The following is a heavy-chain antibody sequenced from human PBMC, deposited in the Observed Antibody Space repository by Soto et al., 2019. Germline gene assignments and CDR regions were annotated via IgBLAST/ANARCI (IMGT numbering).Heavy chain of an antibody. J-gene: IGHJ6*02. CDR3: ARLGIVGATLPYYYYYGMDV. D-gene: IGHD1-26*01. CDR2: IWYDGSNK. Sequence: QVQLVESGGGVVQPGRSLRLSCAASGFTFSSYGMHWVRQAPGKGLEWVAVIWYDGSNKYYADSVKGRFTISRDNSKNTLHLKMTSLRADDTAVYYCARLGIVGATLPYYYYYGMDVWGQGTTVTVSS. CDR1: GFTFSSYG. V-gene: IGHV3-33*01.